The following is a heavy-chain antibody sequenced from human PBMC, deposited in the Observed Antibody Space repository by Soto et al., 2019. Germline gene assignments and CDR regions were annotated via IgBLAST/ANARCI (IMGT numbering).Heavy chain of an antibody. V-gene: IGHV3-23*01. CDR2: ISGSGGST. CDR3: SKGVAVVAASRSDY. Sequence: EVQLLESGGGLVQPGGSLRLSCAASGFTFSSYAMSWVRQAPGKGLEWVSAISGSGGSTYYADSVKGRFTISRDNSKNTLYLQRNSLRAEDTAVYYCSKGVAVVAASRSDYWGQGTLVTVSS. CDR1: GFTFSSYA. D-gene: IGHD2-15*01. J-gene: IGHJ4*02.